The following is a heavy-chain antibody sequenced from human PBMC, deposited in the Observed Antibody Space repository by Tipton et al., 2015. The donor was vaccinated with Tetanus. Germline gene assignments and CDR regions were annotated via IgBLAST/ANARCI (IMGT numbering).Heavy chain of an antibody. Sequence: TLSLTCTVSRGSISRDIYNWGWIRQHPGKGLEWIGNIYYSGSTYYNPSLKSRVTISVDTSTNQFSLKLSSVTAADTAVYYCAKVPWEGVYANWFDPWGQGTLVTVSS. CDR3: AKVPWEGVYANWFDP. CDR1: RGSISRDIYN. V-gene: IGHV4-31*03. J-gene: IGHJ5*02. D-gene: IGHD2-8*01. CDR2: IYYSGST.